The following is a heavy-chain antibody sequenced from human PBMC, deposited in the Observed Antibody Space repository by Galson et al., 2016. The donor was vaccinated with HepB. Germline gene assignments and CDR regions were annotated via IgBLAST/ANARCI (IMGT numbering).Heavy chain of an antibody. CDR3: TRGGVVRIDP. CDR1: GYTFTTYD. Sequence: SVKVSCKASGYTFTTYDINWVRQATGQGLEWMGWMNANNGNTGYAQKFQGRVTMTRNTSISAAYMELTNLRSEDTAVYYCTRGGVVRIDPWGQGTLVIVSS. V-gene: IGHV1-8*01. D-gene: IGHD3-10*01. J-gene: IGHJ5*02. CDR2: MNANNGNT.